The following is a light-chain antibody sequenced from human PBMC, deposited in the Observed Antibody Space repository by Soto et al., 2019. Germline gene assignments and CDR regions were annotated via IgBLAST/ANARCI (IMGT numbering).Light chain of an antibody. Sequence: QSVLTQPASVSGSPGQSIAISCTGTSGDVGGYDYVSWYQQHPDKAPKLMIYEVTKRPSWVSNRFSGSKSGNTASRTISGLQPEDEADYYCSSHTSGSTRVFGSGTKVTVL. J-gene: IGLJ1*01. CDR1: SGDVGGYDY. CDR2: EVT. V-gene: IGLV2-14*01. CDR3: SSHTSGSTRV.